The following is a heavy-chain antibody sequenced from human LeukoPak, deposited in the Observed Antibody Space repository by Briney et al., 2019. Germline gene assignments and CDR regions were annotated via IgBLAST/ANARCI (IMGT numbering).Heavy chain of an antibody. V-gene: IGHV3-23*01. J-gene: IGHJ6*02. Sequence: GGSLRLSCAASGFTFSTYAMSWVRQAPGKGLEWVSAIRGSGGTTYYAESVKGRFTISRDNSKNTLYLQMNSLRVEDTAVYYCARRLAVAGMEYSGMDVWGQGTTVTVSS. CDR2: IRGSGGTT. CDR1: GFTFSTYA. CDR3: ARRLAVAGMEYSGMDV. D-gene: IGHD6-13*01.